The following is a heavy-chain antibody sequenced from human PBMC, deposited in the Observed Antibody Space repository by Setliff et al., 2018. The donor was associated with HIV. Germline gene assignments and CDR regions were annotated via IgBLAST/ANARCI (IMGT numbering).Heavy chain of an antibody. J-gene: IGHJ5*02. CDR1: GFILNGHY. CDR3: ARMIMSTSERNWFDP. V-gene: IGHV3-11*04. Sequence: GGSLRLSCAASGFILNGHYMTWIRQAPGKGLEWIAHIDPSGERKFYADSVRGRFTVSRDDAKTSLFLQMRSLRVEDTAIYYCARMIMSTSERNWFDPWGQGTLVTVSS. CDR2: IDPSGERK. D-gene: IGHD3-16*01.